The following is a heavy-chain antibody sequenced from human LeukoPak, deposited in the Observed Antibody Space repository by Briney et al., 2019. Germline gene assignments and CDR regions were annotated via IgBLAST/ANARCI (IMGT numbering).Heavy chain of an antibody. CDR1: GYTFTSYA. CDR2: INAGNGNT. V-gene: IGHV1-3*01. Sequence: GASVKVSRKASGYTFTSYAMHWVRQAPGQRLEWMGWINAGNGNTKYSQKFQGRVTITRDTSASTAYMELSSLRSEDTAVYYCARGRPYSSSWFNWFDPWGQGTLVTVSS. CDR3: ARGRPYSSSWFNWFDP. D-gene: IGHD6-13*01. J-gene: IGHJ5*02.